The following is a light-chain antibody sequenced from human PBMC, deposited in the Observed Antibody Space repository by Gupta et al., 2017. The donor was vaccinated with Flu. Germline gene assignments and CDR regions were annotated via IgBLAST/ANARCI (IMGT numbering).Light chain of an antibody. CDR3: ETWDSSRSAGPWV. V-gene: IGLV1-51*02. CDR1: SSNSGNKN. CDR2: ENN. Sequence: TISCSGSSSNSGNKNVSWYQQLPGTAPKLLIYENNKRPSGSPDRFSGSKSGTSATLGTTGLQTGEEAEDYCETWDSSRSAGPWVFGVGTKLTVL. J-gene: IGLJ3*02.